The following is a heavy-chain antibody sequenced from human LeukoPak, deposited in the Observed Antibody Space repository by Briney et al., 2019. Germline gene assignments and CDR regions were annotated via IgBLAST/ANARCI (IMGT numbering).Heavy chain of an antibody. Sequence: ETLSLTCTVSGGSISSSSYYWGWIRQPPGKGLEWVANIKQDGSEKYYVDSVKGRFTISRDNAKNSLYLQMNSLRAEDTAVYYCARDLSGVTGYTYGRGIDYWGQGTLVTVSS. D-gene: IGHD5-18*01. CDR3: ARDLSGVTGYTYGRGIDY. CDR1: GGSISSSSYY. J-gene: IGHJ4*02. V-gene: IGHV3-7*01. CDR2: IKQDGSEK.